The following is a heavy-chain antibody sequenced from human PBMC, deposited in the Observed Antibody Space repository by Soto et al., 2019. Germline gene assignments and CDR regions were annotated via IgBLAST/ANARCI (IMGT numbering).Heavy chain of an antibody. J-gene: IGHJ1*01. CDR1: GYTFTGYY. V-gene: IGHV1-2*02. CDR3: ARDIRAAATIRYRNYFQN. D-gene: IGHD6-13*01. CDR2: INPNSGGT. Sequence: XSVKVSCQASGYTFTGYYMNLVRQAPGQGLEWMGWINPNSGGTNYAQKFQGRVTMTRDTSISTAYMELSRLRSDDTAVYYCARDIRAAATIRYRNYFQNWGQGTLVTVSS.